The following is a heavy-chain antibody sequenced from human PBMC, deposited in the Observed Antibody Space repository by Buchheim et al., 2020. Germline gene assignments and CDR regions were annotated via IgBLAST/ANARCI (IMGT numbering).Heavy chain of an antibody. CDR2: ISYDGNKK. CDR3: AKEIISSTADYYYGMDV. Sequence: QVHLVESGGGVVQPGRSLRLSCAASGFTFSSSGMHWVRQAPGKGLEWVAVISYDGNKKYYADSVKGRFTISRDNSKNTLYQQMNRLRAEDTAVYYCAKEIISSTADYYYGMDVWGQGTT. CDR1: GFTFSSSG. V-gene: IGHV3-30*18. J-gene: IGHJ6*01. D-gene: IGHD2-2*01.